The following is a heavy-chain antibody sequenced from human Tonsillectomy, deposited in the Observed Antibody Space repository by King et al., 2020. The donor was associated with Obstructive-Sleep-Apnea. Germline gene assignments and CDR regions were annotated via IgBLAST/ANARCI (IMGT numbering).Heavy chain of an antibody. CDR1: GFTFGDYG. CDR3: SRDPYVLKRFDY. V-gene: IGHV3-49*03. J-gene: IGHJ4*02. D-gene: IGHD2-8*01. Sequence: VQLVESGGGLVQPGRSLRLSCAASGFTFGDYGLSWFRQAPGKGLEWLGFIRSEAYGGTTEYAASVKGRFTISRDDSKSIAYLQVNSLKTEDTAVYYCSRDPYVLKRFDYWGQGTLVTVSS. CDR2: IRSEAYGGTT.